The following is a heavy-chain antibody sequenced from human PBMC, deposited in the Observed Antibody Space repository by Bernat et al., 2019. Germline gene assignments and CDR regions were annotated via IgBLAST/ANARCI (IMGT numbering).Heavy chain of an antibody. J-gene: IGHJ4*02. Sequence: QLQESGPGLVKPSGTLSLTCAVSGGSIGSSDWWSWFRQPPGKGLEWIGEVHHSGRTNYNPSLKSRISITIDKSKNQVSLKLTSVTAADTAVYYCAREGLGITSFDYWGQGTLVTVSS. V-gene: IGHV4-4*02. D-gene: IGHD5-24*01. CDR2: VHHSGRT. CDR3: AREGLGITSFDY. CDR1: GGSIGSSDW.